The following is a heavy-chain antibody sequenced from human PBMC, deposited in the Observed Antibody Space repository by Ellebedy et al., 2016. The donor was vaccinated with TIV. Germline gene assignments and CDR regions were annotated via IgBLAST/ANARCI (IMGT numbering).Heavy chain of an antibody. D-gene: IGHD3-10*01. V-gene: IGHV3-23*01. J-gene: IGHJ4*02. CDR1: GFTFRNYW. CDR2: TSGNGDST. Sequence: GESLKISCEASGFTFRNYWMNWVRQAPGKGLEWVSTTSGNGDSTYYADSVKGRFTMSRDNSKNTLYLQMNSLRSEDTAVYYCAKRGFFDCWGQGTLVIVSS. CDR3: AKRGFFDC.